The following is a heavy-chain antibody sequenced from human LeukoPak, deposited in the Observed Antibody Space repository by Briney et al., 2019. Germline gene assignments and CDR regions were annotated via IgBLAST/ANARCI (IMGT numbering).Heavy chain of an antibody. D-gene: IGHD6-6*01. V-gene: IGHV4-39*01. Sequence: SETLSLTCTVSGDSISSDSHFWGWIRQPPGKGLEWIGSIYYTGRSYSIPSLKSRLTISVDTSRNQFSLKLASVTAADTAMYYCARRRSSSSGDVLDIWGQGTMVTVSS. CDR3: ARRRSSSSGDVLDI. J-gene: IGHJ3*02. CDR1: GDSISSDSHF. CDR2: IYYTGRS.